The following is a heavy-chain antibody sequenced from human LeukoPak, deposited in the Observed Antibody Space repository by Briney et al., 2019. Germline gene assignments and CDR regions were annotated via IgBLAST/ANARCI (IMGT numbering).Heavy chain of an antibody. J-gene: IGHJ5*02. CDR2: ISAYNGNT. Sequence: ASVKVSCKASGYTFTSYGISWVRQAPGQGLEWMGWISAYNGNTNYAQKLQGRVTMTTDTSTSTAYMELSSLRSEDTAVYYCAREVGARDWFDPWGQGTLVTVSS. CDR3: AREVGARDWFDP. CDR1: GYTFTSYG. D-gene: IGHD1-26*01. V-gene: IGHV1-18*01.